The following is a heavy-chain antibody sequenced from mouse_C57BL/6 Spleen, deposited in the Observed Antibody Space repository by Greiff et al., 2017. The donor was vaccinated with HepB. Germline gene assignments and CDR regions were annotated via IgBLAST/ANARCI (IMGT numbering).Heavy chain of an antibody. CDR3: ARGLRRDGGLDY. CDR1: GFTFSDYG. V-gene: IGHV5-17*01. D-gene: IGHD2-4*01. CDR2: ISSGSSTI. Sequence: RLKEFGGGLLKPGGSLKLSRAAPGFTFSDYGMHWVRQAPEKGVEWVAYISSGSSTIYYADTVKGRFTTSRDNAKNTLFLQMTSLRSEDTAMYYCARGLRRDGGLDYWGQGTTLTVSS. J-gene: IGHJ2*01.